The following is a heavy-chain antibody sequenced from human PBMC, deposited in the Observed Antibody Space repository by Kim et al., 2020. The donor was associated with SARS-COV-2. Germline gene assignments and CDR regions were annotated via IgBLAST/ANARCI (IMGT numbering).Heavy chain of an antibody. Sequence: SETLSLTCTVSGGSISSYYWSWIRQPPGKGLEWIGYIYYSGSTNYNPSLKSRVTISVDTSKNQFSLKLSSVTAADTAVYYCARGSLGYDVLTGYYTSSSTPFDIWGQGTMVTVSS. CDR1: GGSISSYY. V-gene: IGHV4-59*01. J-gene: IGHJ3*02. CDR3: ARGSLGYDVLTGYYTSSSTPFDI. D-gene: IGHD3-9*01. CDR2: IYYSGST.